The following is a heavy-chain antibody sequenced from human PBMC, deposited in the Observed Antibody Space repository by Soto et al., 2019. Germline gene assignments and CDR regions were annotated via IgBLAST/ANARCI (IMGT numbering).Heavy chain of an antibody. CDR2: IYHSGIT. D-gene: IGHD2-15*01. J-gene: IGHJ4*02. Sequence: QVQLQESGPGLVKPSGTLSLTCAVSGGSVSGSNWWGWVRQPPGKGLECIGEIYHSGITNYNPYLKSRVIISLDMSKNHFSLNRTSVTDADTTVHYCARVGKWGFYFAYWGQGSMLT. CDR1: GGSVSGSNW. V-gene: IGHV4-4*02. CDR3: ARVGKWGFYFAY.